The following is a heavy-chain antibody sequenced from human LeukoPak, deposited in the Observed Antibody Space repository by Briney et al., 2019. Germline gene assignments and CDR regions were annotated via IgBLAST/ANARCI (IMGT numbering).Heavy chain of an antibody. Sequence: PGGSLRLSCAASGFTFSSYGMHWVRQAPGKGLEWVAFIRYDGSNKYYADSVKGRFTISRDNSKNTLYLQMNSLRAEDTAVYYCAKDRAQLWGRDVGIDYWGQGTLVTVSS. CDR3: AKDRAQLWGRDVGIDY. D-gene: IGHD5-18*01. CDR1: GFTFSSYG. V-gene: IGHV3-30*02. CDR2: IRYDGSNK. J-gene: IGHJ4*02.